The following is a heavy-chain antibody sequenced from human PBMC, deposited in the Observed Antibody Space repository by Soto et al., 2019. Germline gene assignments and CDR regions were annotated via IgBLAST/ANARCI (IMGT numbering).Heavy chain of an antibody. Sequence: QVQLVQSGAEVKKPGASVKVSCKASGYTFIDYYIQWVRQAPGQGLEWMGIINPSSGTTTYSQKFQGRVSVTRDTSTSTAYMDLSSLRSDDTAVYYCARGITIFGVANPPKNYYMDVWGKGTTVTVSS. CDR2: INPSSGTT. D-gene: IGHD3-3*01. CDR1: GYTFIDYY. V-gene: IGHV1-46*01. CDR3: ARGITIFGVANPPKNYYMDV. J-gene: IGHJ6*03.